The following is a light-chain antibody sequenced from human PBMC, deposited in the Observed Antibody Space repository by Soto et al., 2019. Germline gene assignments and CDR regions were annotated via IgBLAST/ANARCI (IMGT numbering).Light chain of an antibody. Sequence: LTQAPYTLSLSPWARATLSCSASQSVISTYLAWYQQKPGQAPRLLIYGASSRATGIPDRFSGSGSGTDFTLTISRLEPEDFAVYYCQQYGSSPITFGPGIRLEIK. J-gene: IGKJ5*01. CDR2: GAS. V-gene: IGKV3-20*01. CDR3: QQYGSSPIT. CDR1: QSVISTY.